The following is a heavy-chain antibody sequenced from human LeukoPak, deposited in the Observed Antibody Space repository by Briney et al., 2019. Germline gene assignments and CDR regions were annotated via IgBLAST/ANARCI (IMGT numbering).Heavy chain of an antibody. V-gene: IGHV3-30*02. Sequence: GGSLSLSCAASGFTFSSYGMHWVRQAPGKGLERVSFVRYDGSNKYYADSVKGRFTISRDNSKNTLYMQMNSLRAEDTAVYYCAKDGEQWLVPTFDYWGQGTLVTVSS. CDR3: AKDGEQWLVPTFDY. J-gene: IGHJ4*02. CDR2: VRYDGSNK. CDR1: GFTFSSYG. D-gene: IGHD6-19*01.